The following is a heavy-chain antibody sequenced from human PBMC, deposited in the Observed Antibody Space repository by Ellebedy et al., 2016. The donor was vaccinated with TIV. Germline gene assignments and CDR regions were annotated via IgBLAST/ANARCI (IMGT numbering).Heavy chain of an antibody. V-gene: IGHV4-34*01. J-gene: IGHJ3*02. Sequence: SETLSLXXAVYGGSFSGYYWSWIRQPPGKGLEWIGEINHSGSTNYNPSLKSRVTISVDTSTKRLSLKVTSVTAADTAVYYCARYSSTWNDAFDIWGQGTMVTVSS. CDR3: ARYSSTWNDAFDI. CDR2: INHSGST. CDR1: GGSFSGYY. D-gene: IGHD6-13*01.